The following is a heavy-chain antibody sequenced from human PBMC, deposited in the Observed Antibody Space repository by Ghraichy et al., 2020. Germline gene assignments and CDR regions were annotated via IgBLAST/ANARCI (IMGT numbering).Heavy chain of an antibody. J-gene: IGHJ4*02. CDR1: GFSFSDYY. D-gene: IGHD7-27*01. V-gene: IGHV3-11*01. CDR3: ARDENWGSIHY. Sequence: GGSLRLSCAASGFSFSDYYMTWIRRAPGKGLEWISYISHSGGAIYYADSVKGRFTISRDNAKNSLFLQMNNLGAEDTAVYYCARDENWGSIHYWGQGTLVTVSS. CDR2: ISHSGGAI.